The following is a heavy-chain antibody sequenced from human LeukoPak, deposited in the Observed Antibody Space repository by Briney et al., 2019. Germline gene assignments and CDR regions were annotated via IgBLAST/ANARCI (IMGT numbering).Heavy chain of an antibody. CDR1: GGSVSGYY. Sequence: AETLSLTCVVSGGSVSGYYWGWIRQPPGRGLEWIGYVYYSGSTNYNPSFKSRITISVDTSRNQFSLQLSSVTAADTAVYYCARIHRYCSGGACYVLDNWGQGTLVAVSS. J-gene: IGHJ4*02. CDR2: VYYSGST. V-gene: IGHV4-59*02. CDR3: ARIHRYCSGGACYVLDN. D-gene: IGHD2-15*01.